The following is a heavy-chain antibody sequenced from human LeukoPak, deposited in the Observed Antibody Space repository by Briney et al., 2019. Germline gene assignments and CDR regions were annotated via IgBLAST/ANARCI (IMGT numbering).Heavy chain of an antibody. Sequence: GGSLRLSCAASGFTFSDYSMNWVRQAPGKGLEWVSYISSSSSTVYYADSVKGRFTISRDNAKNSLYLQMNSLRAEDTAVYYCAKHHYDFWSGYFGEYWGQGTLVTVSS. CDR2: ISSSSSTV. CDR1: GFTFSDYS. CDR3: AKHHYDFWSGYFGEY. J-gene: IGHJ4*02. V-gene: IGHV3-48*01. D-gene: IGHD3-3*01.